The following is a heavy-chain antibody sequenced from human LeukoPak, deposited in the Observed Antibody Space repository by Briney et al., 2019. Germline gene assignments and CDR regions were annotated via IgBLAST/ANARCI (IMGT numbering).Heavy chain of an antibody. CDR2: IIPIFGTA. D-gene: IGHD2-15*01. Sequence: GASVKVSCKASGGTFSSYAISWVRQAPGQGLEWMGGIIPIFGTANYAQKFQGRVTITADESTSTAYMELSSLRSEDTAVYYCARDHDYSHYYYYFMDVWGKGNTVTVS. V-gene: IGHV1-69*13. CDR1: GGTFSSYA. J-gene: IGHJ6*03. CDR3: ARDHDYSHYYYYFMDV.